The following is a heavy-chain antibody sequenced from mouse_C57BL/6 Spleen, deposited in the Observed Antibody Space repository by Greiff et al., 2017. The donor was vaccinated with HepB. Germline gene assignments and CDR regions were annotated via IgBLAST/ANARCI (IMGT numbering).Heavy chain of an antibody. CDR1: GYTFTSYW. D-gene: IGHD6-1*01. Sequence: QVQLQQPGAELVKPGASVKLSCKASGYTFTSYWMQWVKQRPGQGLEWIGEIDPSDSYTNYNQKFKGKATLTVDISSSTAYMQLSSLTSEDSAVYYCARGGSAAWFAYWGQGTLVTVSA. J-gene: IGHJ3*01. CDR3: ARGGSAAWFAY. CDR2: IDPSDSYT. V-gene: IGHV1-50*01.